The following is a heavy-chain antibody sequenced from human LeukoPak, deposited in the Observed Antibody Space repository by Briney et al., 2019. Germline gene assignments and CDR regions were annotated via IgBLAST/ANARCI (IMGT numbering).Heavy chain of an antibody. CDR2: IYYSGST. CDR1: GGSISSYY. D-gene: IGHD3-22*01. V-gene: IGHV4-59*01. J-gene: IGHJ4*02. CDR3: ARGRNYYDSSGYYPAEY. Sequence: SETLSLTCTVSGGSISSYYWSWIRQPPGKGLEWIGYIYYSGSTNYNPSLKSRVTISLDTSKNQFSLKLSSVTAADTAVYYCARGRNYYDSSGYYPAEYWGQGTLVTVSS.